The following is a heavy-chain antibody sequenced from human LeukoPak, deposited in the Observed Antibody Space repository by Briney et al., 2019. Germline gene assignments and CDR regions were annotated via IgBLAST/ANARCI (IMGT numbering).Heavy chain of an antibody. Sequence: SGGSLRLSCAASGFTFSSYWMSWVRQAPGKGLEWVSAISGSGGSTYYADSVRGRFTISRDNSKNTLYLQMNSLRAEDTAVYYCAKTIYSNYVGYFDYWGQGTLVTVSS. CDR1: GFTFSSYW. J-gene: IGHJ4*02. V-gene: IGHV3-23*01. CDR2: ISGSGGST. CDR3: AKTIYSNYVGYFDY. D-gene: IGHD4-11*01.